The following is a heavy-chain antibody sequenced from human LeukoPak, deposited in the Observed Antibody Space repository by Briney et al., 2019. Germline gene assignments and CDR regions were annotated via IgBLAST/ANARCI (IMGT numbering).Heavy chain of an antibody. CDR1: GFTFRSYG. CDR3: ARLARGY. J-gene: IGHJ4*02. D-gene: IGHD3-10*01. V-gene: IGHV4-34*01. Sequence: PGGSLRLSCAASGFTFRSYGMSWVRQAPGKGLEWIGEINHSGSTNYNPSLKSRVTISVDTSKNQFSLKLSSVTAADTAVYYCARLARGYWGQGTLVTVSS. CDR2: INHSGST.